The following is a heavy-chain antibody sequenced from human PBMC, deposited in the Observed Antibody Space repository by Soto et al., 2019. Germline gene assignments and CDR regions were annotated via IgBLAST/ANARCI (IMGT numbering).Heavy chain of an antibody. J-gene: IGHJ5*02. D-gene: IGHD6-19*01. V-gene: IGHV3-7*03. CDR3: ARGGSSGWYADL. CDR1: GFAFSSYW. CDR2: IKQDGSEK. Sequence: GGSLRLSCAASGFAFSSYWMSWSRQAPGKGLEWVANIKQDGSEKYYVDSVKGRFTISRDNAKNSLYLQMNSLRAEDTAVYYCARGGSSGWYADLWGQGTLVTVSS.